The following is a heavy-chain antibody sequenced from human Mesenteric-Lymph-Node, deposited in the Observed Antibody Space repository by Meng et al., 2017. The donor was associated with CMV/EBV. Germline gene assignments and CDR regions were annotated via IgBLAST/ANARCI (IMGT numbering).Heavy chain of an antibody. Sequence: GGSLRLSCAASEFTVMSHHMSWVRQAPGKGLEWVSIIYTGDDTYYADSVKGRFTISRDNSKNTLYLQMNSLRAEDTAVYYCARDQGYCSSTSCYLWFDYWGQGTLVTVSS. D-gene: IGHD2-2*01. CDR1: EFTVMSHH. CDR3: ARDQGYCSSTSCYLWFDY. CDR2: IYTGDDT. V-gene: IGHV3-53*01. J-gene: IGHJ4*02.